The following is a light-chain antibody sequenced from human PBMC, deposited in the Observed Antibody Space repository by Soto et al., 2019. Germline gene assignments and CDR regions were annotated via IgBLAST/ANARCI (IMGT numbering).Light chain of an antibody. J-gene: IGLJ2*01. CDR2: DTF. V-gene: IGLV7-43*01. CDR1: TGAVDTNYF. Sequence: QTVVTQEPSLTVSPGGTVTLTCASSTGAVDTNYFPNWFQQKPGQAPWPLIYDTFKRHSWTPARFSGSVVGGKAVLTLSNAQPEDEAEYYCLLYYRRTGSFVGGTKLTVL. CDR3: LLYYRRTGS.